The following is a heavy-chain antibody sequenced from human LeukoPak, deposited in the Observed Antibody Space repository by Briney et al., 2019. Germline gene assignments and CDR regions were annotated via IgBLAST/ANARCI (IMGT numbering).Heavy chain of an antibody. Sequence: ASVKVSCKASGYTFNMHSIIWVRQAPGQGLEWMGWISAYNGNTNYAQKFQGRVTMTTDTSTSTLYMEVRSLRSDDTAVYYCARDHGHKSVDYWGQGTLVTVSS. CDR3: ARDHGHKSVDY. V-gene: IGHV1-18*04. D-gene: IGHD2-21*01. J-gene: IGHJ4*02. CDR1: GYTFNMHS. CDR2: ISAYNGNT.